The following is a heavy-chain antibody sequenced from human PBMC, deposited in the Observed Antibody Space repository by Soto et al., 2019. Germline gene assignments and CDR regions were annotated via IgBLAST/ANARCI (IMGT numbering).Heavy chain of an antibody. V-gene: IGHV1-69*13. D-gene: IGHD6-19*01. Sequence: ASVKVSCKASGGTFSSYAISWVRQAPGQGLEWMGGIIPIFGTANYAQKFQGRVTITADESTSTAYMELSSLRSEDTAVYYCARDLGAVAGTQGGYWGQGTLVTVSS. CDR1: GGTFSSYA. CDR3: ARDLGAVAGTQGGY. CDR2: IIPIFGTA. J-gene: IGHJ4*02.